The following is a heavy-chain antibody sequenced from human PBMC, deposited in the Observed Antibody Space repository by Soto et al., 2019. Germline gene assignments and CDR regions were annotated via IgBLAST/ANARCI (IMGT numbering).Heavy chain of an antibody. J-gene: IGHJ4*02. V-gene: IGHV3-64D*08. CDR1: GFTFSSYA. CDR3: VKGRRRTLLTDYFDY. Sequence: PGGSLRLSCSASGFTFSSYAMHWVRQAPGKGLEYVSAISSNGGSTYYADSVKGRFTISRDNSKNTLYLQMSSLRAEDTAVYYCVKGRRRTLLTDYFDYWGQGTLVTVSS. CDR2: ISSNGGST. D-gene: IGHD3-9*01.